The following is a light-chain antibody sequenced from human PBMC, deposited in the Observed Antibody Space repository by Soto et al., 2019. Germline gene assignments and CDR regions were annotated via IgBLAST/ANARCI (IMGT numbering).Light chain of an antibody. Sequence: QSVLTQPPSVSAAPGQTVTISCSGSSSNIGSNYVSWYQQLPGTAPKLLIYANNQRPSGIPDRFSGSKSGTSATLGISGLQTGDEADYYCGTWDSSLSVVVFGGGTKLTVL. CDR1: SSNIGSNY. V-gene: IGLV1-51*01. CDR2: ANN. J-gene: IGLJ2*01. CDR3: GTWDSSLSVVV.